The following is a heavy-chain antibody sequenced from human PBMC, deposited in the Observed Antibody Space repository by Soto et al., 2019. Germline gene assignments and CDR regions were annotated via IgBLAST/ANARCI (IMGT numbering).Heavy chain of an antibody. CDR1: GGSISSGGYY. J-gene: IGHJ6*02. V-gene: IGHV4-31*03. CDR2: IYYSGGT. CDR3: ARLGGGSSWYLGYYYGMDV. Sequence: QVQLQESGPGLVKPSQTLSLTCTVSGGSISSGGYYWSWIRQHPGKGLEWIGYIYYSGGTYYTPSLKSRVTISVDTSKNQFSLKLSSVTAADTAVYYCARLGGGSSWYLGYYYGMDVWGQGTTVTVSS. D-gene: IGHD6-13*01.